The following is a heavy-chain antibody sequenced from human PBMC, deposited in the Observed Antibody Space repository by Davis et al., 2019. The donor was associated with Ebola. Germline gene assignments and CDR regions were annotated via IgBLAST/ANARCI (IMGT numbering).Heavy chain of an antibody. CDR3: ARDGPVGAILYGMDV. CDR1: GFTFSSYS. J-gene: IGHJ6*02. Sequence: GESLKISCAASGFTFSSYSMNWVRQAPGKGLEWVSYISSSSSTIYYADSVKGRFTISRDNAKNSLYLQINSLRDEDTAVYYCARDGPVGAILYGMDVWGQGTTVTVSS. D-gene: IGHD1-26*01. V-gene: IGHV3-48*02. CDR2: ISSSSSTI.